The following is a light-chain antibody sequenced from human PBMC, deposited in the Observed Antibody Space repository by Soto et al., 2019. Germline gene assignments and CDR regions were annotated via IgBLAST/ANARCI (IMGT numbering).Light chain of an antibody. CDR3: QHRSTWWT. CDR2: DAS. V-gene: IGKV3-11*01. J-gene: IGKJ1*01. Sequence: EIVLTQSPATLSLSPGERATLSCRASQSVSTFLAWYQQKPGQAPRLLIYDASIRATGIPAMFSGSGSGTDFTLTISSLEPEDFAVYYCQHRSTWWTFGQGTKVEI. CDR1: QSVSTF.